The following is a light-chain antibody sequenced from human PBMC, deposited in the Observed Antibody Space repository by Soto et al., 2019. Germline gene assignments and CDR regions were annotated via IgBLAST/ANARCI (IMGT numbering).Light chain of an antibody. J-gene: IGKJ1*01. CDR1: QSVSSN. CDR3: QQYSNWPWT. CDR2: GAS. V-gene: IGKV3-15*01. Sequence: EIVMTQSPATLSVSPGSRATLSCRASQSVSSNLAWFQRKPGQAPRLLIYGASTRATGIPARFSGSGSGTEFALTISSLRSEDFAVYYCQQYSNWPWTFGQGTKVDI.